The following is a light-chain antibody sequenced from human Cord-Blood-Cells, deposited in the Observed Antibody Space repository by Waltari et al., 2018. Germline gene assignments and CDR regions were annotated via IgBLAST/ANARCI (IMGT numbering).Light chain of an antibody. Sequence: SALTHPPSASGSPGPSVTLPSTGPSRHVGGHHSVPWFQQHPGKAPKLMIYEVSKRPSGVPDRFSGSKSGNTASLTVSGLQAEDEADYYCSSYAGSNNLNVVFGGGTKLTVL. V-gene: IGLV2-8*01. CDR1: SRHVGGHHS. J-gene: IGLJ2*01. CDR2: EVS. CDR3: SSYAGSNNLNVV.